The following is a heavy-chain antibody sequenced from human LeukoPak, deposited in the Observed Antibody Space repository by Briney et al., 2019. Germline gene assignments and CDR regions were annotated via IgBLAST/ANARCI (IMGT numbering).Heavy chain of an antibody. Sequence: GGSLRLSCAASGSAFSSYDMSWVRQAPGKGLEWVSYISSSSSTIYYADSVKGRFTISRDNAKNSLYLQMNSLRAEDTAVYYCARDRRTVITRGDFDYWGQGTLVTVSS. V-gene: IGHV3-48*04. D-gene: IGHD4-17*01. CDR3: ARDRRTVITRGDFDY. CDR1: GSAFSSYD. J-gene: IGHJ4*02. CDR2: ISSSSSTI.